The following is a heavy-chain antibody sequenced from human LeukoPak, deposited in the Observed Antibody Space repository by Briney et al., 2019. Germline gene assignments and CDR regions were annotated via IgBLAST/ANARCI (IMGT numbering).Heavy chain of an antibody. CDR2: MNPNSGNT. J-gene: IGHJ4*02. CDR3: ARYSGRWLYKKSLGY. D-gene: IGHD3-22*01. V-gene: IGHV1-8*01. Sequence: GASVKVSCKASGYTFTSYDINWVRQATGQGLEWMVWMNPNSGNTGYAQKIQGRVTMSMDTSISMFYMKLSCLRSEDTAVYYCARYSGRWLYKKSLGYWGQGTLVTVSS. CDR1: GYTFTSYD.